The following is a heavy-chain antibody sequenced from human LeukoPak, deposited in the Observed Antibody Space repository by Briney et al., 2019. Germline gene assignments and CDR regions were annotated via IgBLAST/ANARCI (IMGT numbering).Heavy chain of an antibody. D-gene: IGHD6-19*01. V-gene: IGHV4-59*12. CDR1: GGSISNYY. CDR3: ARDDTGYSSGWSKDFDY. Sequence: SETLSLTCTVSGGSISNYYWTWIRQPPGKGLEWIGYIYYNGITNYNPSLKSRVTISIDTSKNRFSLKVSSVTAADTAVYYCARDDTGYSSGWSKDFDYWGQGTLVTVSS. CDR2: IYYNGIT. J-gene: IGHJ4*02.